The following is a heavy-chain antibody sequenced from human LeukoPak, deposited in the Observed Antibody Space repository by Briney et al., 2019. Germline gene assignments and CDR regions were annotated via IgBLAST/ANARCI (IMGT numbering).Heavy chain of an antibody. V-gene: IGHV3-7*01. CDR1: GFTFSSYW. D-gene: IGHD1-14*01. Sequence: GGSLRLSCAASGFTFSSYWMSWVRQAPGKGLEWVANIKQDGSEKYYVDSVKGRFTISRDNAKNSLYLQMNSLRAEDTAVYYCARDRKTPPYYYYYGMDVWGQGTTVTVSS. CDR2: IKQDGSEK. J-gene: IGHJ6*02. CDR3: ARDRKTPPYYYYYGMDV.